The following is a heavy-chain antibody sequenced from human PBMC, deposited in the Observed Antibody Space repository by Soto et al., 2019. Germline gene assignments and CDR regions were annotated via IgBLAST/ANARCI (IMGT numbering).Heavy chain of an antibody. CDR2: ISGGGDRT. D-gene: IGHD2-2*01. CDR1: GFTFINYA. Sequence: EVQLLECGGGLVQPGRSLRLSCVGSGFTFINYAMNWVRQTPGKGLEWVSTISGGGDRTFDADTVKGRFTISRDNSKNTVNLQMNSLRADDTAVYYCARKVLGSTSRPDWWYFDLWGRGTLVTVSS. CDR3: ARKVLGSTSRPDWWYFDL. V-gene: IGHV3-23*01. J-gene: IGHJ2*01.